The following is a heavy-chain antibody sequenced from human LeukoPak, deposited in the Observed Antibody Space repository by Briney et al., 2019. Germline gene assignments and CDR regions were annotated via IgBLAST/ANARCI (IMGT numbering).Heavy chain of an antibody. V-gene: IGHV3-21*01. CDR2: ISSSSSYI. CDR1: GFTFSSYS. CDR3: ASDVLLWFGEGSDAFDI. J-gene: IGHJ3*02. Sequence: AGGSLRLSCAASGFTFSSYSMNWVRQAPGKGLEWVSSISSSSSYIYYADSVKGRFTISRDNAKNSLYLQMSSLRAEDTAVYYCASDVLLWFGEGSDAFDIWGQGTMVTVSS. D-gene: IGHD3-10*01.